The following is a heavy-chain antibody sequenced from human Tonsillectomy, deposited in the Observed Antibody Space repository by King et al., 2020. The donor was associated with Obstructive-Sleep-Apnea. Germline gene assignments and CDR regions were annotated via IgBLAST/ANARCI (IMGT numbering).Heavy chain of an antibody. D-gene: IGHD6-13*01. J-gene: IGHJ5*02. V-gene: IGHV1-2*02. Sequence: VQLVESGAEVKKPGASVKVSCKASGYTFTASYMHWVRQAPGQGLEWMGCINPDSGGTDYAQSFKGRVTMTRDTSINTAYMELTRLSSNDTAVYYCARDRPGKAAPNFVFDPWGQGTLVTVSS. CDR2: INPDSGGT. CDR3: ARDRPGKAAPNFVFDP. CDR1: GYTFTASY.